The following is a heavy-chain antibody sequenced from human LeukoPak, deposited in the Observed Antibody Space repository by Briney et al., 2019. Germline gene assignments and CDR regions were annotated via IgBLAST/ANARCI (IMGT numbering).Heavy chain of an antibody. J-gene: IGHJ3*02. D-gene: IGHD3-3*01. CDR2: IVVGSGNT. CDR1: GFTFTSSA. CDR3: AASYYDFWSGYPDAFDI. V-gene: IGHV1-58*02. Sequence: SLKVSCKASGFTFTSSAMQRVRQARGQRLEWIGWIVVGSGNTNYAQKFQERVTITRDMSTSTAYMELSSLRSEDTAVYYCAASYYDFWSGYPDAFDIWGQGTMVTVSS.